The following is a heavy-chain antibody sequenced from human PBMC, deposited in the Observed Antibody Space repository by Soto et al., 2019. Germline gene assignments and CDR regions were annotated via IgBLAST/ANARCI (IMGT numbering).Heavy chain of an antibody. CDR1: GDSISRGGYY. Sequence: PSETLSLTCTVSGDSISRGGYYWSWIRQHPGKGLEWIGYIYYTGSTYYNPSLKSRVTISVDTLSLQMSSLRAEDTAVYYCAKYRNTASADFDYWGQGTLVTVSS. V-gene: IGHV4-31*03. J-gene: IGHJ4*02. D-gene: IGHD4-4*01. CDR2: IYYTGST. CDR3: AKYRNTASADFDY.